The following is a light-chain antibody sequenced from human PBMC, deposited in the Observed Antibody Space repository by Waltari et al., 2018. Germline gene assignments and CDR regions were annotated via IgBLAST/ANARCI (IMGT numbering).Light chain of an antibody. CDR3: QSYDISLSAYV. J-gene: IGLJ3*02. V-gene: IGLV1-40*01. CDR2: VNN. CDR1: SSNIGAGFD. Sequence: QSVLTQPPSLSGAPGQRVTISCAGNSSNIGAGFDVHWYQQFPGSAPRLLISVNNIRPAVVHDRFAASKSGTTASLAVSGLQAQDEADYYCQSYDISLSAYVFGGGTKLTVL.